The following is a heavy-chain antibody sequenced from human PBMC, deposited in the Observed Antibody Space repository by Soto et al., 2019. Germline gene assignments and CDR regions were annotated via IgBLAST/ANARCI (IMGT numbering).Heavy chain of an antibody. CDR3: ARVCSSTSCYSARNNWFDP. J-gene: IGHJ5*02. D-gene: IGHD2-2*01. CDR2: IYYSGST. V-gene: IGHV4-30-4*01. Sequence: SETLSLTCTVSGGSISSGDYYWSWIRQPPGKGLEWIGYIYYSGSTYYNPSLKSRVTISVDTSKNQFSLKLSSVTAADTAVYYCARVCSSTSCYSARNNWFDPWGQGTLVTVSS. CDR1: GGSISSGDYY.